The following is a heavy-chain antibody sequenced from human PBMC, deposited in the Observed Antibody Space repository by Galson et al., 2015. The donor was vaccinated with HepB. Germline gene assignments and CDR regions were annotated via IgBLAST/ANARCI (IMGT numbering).Heavy chain of an antibody. J-gene: IGHJ4*02. Sequence: SLRLSCAASGFTFSSYGMNWVRQAPGKGLEWVAVIWYDGSNKFYADSVKGRFTISRDNSKNTLYLQMNSLRAEDTAVYYCARLDYYDSSGRDYWGQGALVTVSS. V-gene: IGHV3-33*01. CDR3: ARLDYYDSSGRDY. CDR1: GFTFSSYG. CDR2: IWYDGSNK. D-gene: IGHD3-22*01.